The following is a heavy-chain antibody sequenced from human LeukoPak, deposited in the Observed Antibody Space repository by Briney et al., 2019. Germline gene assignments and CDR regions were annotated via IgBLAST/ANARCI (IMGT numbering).Heavy chain of an antibody. V-gene: IGHV3-21*01. CDR3: ASVDYYGSGNYYNDVDY. CDR2: ISSSSSYI. D-gene: IGHD3-10*01. Sequence: EGSLRLSCAASGFTFSSYSMNWVRQAPGKGLEWVSSISSSSSYIYYADSVKGRFTISRDNAKNSLYLQMNSLRAEDTALYYCASVDYYGSGNYYNDVDYWGQGTLVTVSS. J-gene: IGHJ4*02. CDR1: GFTFSSYS.